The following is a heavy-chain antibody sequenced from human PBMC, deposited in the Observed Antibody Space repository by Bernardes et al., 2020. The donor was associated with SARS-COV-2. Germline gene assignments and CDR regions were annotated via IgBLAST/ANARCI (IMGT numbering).Heavy chain of an antibody. CDR3: ARDRNYYYGMDV. Sequence: GGSLRLSCVASGISFSNYAMSWVRQAPGRGLEWVSVITGNGDITFYADSVKGRFTISRDNSKNTLYLQMNSLRAEDTAVYYCARDRNYYYGMDVWGQGTTVTVSS. CDR2: ITGNGDIT. V-gene: IGHV3-23*01. J-gene: IGHJ6*02. CDR1: GISFSNYA.